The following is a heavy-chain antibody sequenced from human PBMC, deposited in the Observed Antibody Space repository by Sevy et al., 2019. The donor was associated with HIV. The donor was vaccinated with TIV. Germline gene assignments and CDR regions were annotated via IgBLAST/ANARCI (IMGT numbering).Heavy chain of an antibody. CDR1: GGSISSSNW. D-gene: IGHD2-15*01. CDR2: IYRSGST. Sequence: SESLSLTCAVSGGSISSSNWWSWVRQPPGKGLEWIGEIYRSGSTNYNPSLKSRVTISVDKSKNQFSLKLSSVTAADTAVYYCARGGKGCSGGSCYSEINWFDPWGQGTLVTVSS. J-gene: IGHJ5*02. V-gene: IGHV4-4*02. CDR3: ARGGKGCSGGSCYSEINWFDP.